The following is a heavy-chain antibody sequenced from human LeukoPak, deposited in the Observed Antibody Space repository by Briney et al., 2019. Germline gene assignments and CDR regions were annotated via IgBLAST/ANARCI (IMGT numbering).Heavy chain of an antibody. V-gene: IGHV4-59*01. CDR3: ARRNPYDSGGYYYAFDY. D-gene: IGHD3-22*01. J-gene: IGHJ4*02. CDR1: GGSISGYY. Sequence: PSETLSLTCTVSGGSISGYYWSWIRQPPGKGLEWIGYVSYSGSTNYNPSLKSRVTISVDTSKNQVSLKLRSVTAADTAVYYCARRNPYDSGGYYYAFDYWGQGTLATVSS. CDR2: VSYSGST.